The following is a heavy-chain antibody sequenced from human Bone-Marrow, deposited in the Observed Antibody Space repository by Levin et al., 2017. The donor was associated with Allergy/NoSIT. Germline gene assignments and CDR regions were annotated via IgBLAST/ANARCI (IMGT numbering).Heavy chain of an antibody. V-gene: IGHV3-74*01. D-gene: IGHD6-19*01. CDR2: MKSDGSSI. CDR3: ARDRGGWNYADY. CDR1: GFTFSIYW. Sequence: ETLSLTCAASGFTFSIYWMHWVRQAPGKGLVWVSRMKSDGSSIDYADSVKGRFIISRDNDKNTLFLQMNSLRVEDTAVYYCARDRGGWNYADYWGQGTLVTVSS. J-gene: IGHJ4*02.